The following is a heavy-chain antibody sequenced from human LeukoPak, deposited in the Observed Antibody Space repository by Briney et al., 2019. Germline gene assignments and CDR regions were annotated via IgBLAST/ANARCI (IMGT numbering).Heavy chain of an antibody. J-gene: IGHJ4*02. V-gene: IGHV3-48*03. Sequence: GGSLRLSCVASGFTFSNYEMNWVRQAPGKGLEWVSYISSTGSTIHYADSVKGRFTMSRDNAKKSLYLQMNSLRAEDTAVYYCARDAPEVDYWGQGTLVTASS. CDR1: GFTFSNYE. CDR2: ISSTGSTI. CDR3: ARDAPEVDY.